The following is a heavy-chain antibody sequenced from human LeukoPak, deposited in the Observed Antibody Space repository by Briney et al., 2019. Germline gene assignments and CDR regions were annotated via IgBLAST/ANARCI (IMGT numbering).Heavy chain of an antibody. V-gene: IGHV4-59*01. CDR2: IYYSGST. CDR3: ARVGDGTFDI. J-gene: IGHJ3*02. CDR1: GGSISSYY. Sequence: SETLSLTRTVPGGSISSYYWSWLRQPPGKGLEWIGYIYYSGSTNYTPSLKSRVTISVDTSKNQFSLKLTSVTAADTAVYYCARVGDGTFDIWGQGTMVTVSS. D-gene: IGHD3-16*01.